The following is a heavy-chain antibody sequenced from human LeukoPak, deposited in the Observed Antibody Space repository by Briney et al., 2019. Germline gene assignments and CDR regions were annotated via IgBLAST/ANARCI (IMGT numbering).Heavy chain of an antibody. CDR3: ASDLGNIAVAATHFDG. CDR2: IKQDGSEK. D-gene: IGHD6-19*01. J-gene: IGHJ4*02. V-gene: IGHV3-7*01. Sequence: GGSLRLSCAASGFTFSSYWMSWVRQAPGRGLEWVANIKQDGSEKYYVVSVKGRSTISRDNAKNSLYLQMNSLRAEDTAVYYCASDLGNIAVAATHFDGWREGTLVTVSA. CDR1: GFTFSSYW.